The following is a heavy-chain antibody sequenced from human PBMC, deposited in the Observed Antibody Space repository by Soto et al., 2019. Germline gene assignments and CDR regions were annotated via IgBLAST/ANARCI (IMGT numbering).Heavy chain of an antibody. CDR2: INHSGST. D-gene: IGHD4-4*01. CDR3: ARRVTIRGYFDY. V-gene: IGHV4-34*01. CDR1: GGSFSDYY. J-gene: IGHJ4*02. Sequence: SETLSLTCAVYGGSFSDYYCSWIRQPPGKGLEWIGEINHSGSTNYNPSLKSRVTISVDTSKNQFSLKLISVTAADTAVYYCARRVTIRGYFDYWGQGTLVTVSS.